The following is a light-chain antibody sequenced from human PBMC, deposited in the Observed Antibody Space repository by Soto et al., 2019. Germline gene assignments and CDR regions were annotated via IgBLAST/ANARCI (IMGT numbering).Light chain of an antibody. Sequence: QSVLTQPPSVSGAPGQRVTISCTGSSSNIGAGYDVHWYRQLPGTAPKLLIYGNSNRPSGVPDRFSGSKSGTSASLAITGLQAEDEADYYCQSYDSSLSGHNYVFGTGTKLTVL. V-gene: IGLV1-40*01. J-gene: IGLJ1*01. CDR2: GNS. CDR3: QSYDSSLSGHNYV. CDR1: SSNIGAGYD.